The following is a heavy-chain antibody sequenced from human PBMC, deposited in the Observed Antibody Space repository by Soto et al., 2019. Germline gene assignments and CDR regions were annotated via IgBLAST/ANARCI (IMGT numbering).Heavy chain of an antibody. V-gene: IGHV4-39*01. CDR1: GGSSSRSFFY. Sequence: SETLSLTCTVSGGSSSRSFFYLGWVRQAPGKGLEWIGAVYYSGTTYYNPSLKSRVTISLDTSENQFSLRLTSVTAADTALYYCASYSYGYSYFLDYWGQGTLVTVSS. CDR3: ASYSYGYSYFLDY. J-gene: IGHJ4*02. D-gene: IGHD5-18*01. CDR2: VYYSGTT.